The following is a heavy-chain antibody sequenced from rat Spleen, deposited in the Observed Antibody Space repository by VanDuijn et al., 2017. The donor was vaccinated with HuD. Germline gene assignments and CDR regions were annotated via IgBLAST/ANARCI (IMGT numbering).Heavy chain of an antibody. Sequence: EVQLVESGGGLVQPGRSLKLSCAASGFTFSNYDMAWVRQAPTKGLEWVASISTSGGSTYYRDTVKGRFTISRNNVKGTLYLQMDSLRSEDTATYFCTRRGFLSDWYFDFWGPGTMVTVSS. CDR2: ISTSGGST. CDR1: GFTFSNYD. J-gene: IGHJ1*01. V-gene: IGHV5-25*01. CDR3: TRRGFLSDWYFDF. D-gene: IGHD4-4*01.